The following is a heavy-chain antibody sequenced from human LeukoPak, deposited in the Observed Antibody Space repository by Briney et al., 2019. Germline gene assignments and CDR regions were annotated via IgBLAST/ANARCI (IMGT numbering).Heavy chain of an antibody. D-gene: IGHD3/OR15-3a*01. Sequence: GESLKISCKGSGYSFPIYWINWVRHMPGKVLEWMGRIDPGDSYTKYNPSFQGHVTISTDKSISTAYLQWSTLKASDTAMYYCARHPGGTGGPDYWGQGTLVTVSS. CDR3: ARHPGGTGGPDY. CDR2: IDPGDSYT. J-gene: IGHJ4*02. V-gene: IGHV5-10-1*01. CDR1: GYSFPIYW.